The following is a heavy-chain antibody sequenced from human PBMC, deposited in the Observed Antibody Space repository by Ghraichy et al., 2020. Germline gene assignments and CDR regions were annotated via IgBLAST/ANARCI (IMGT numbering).Heavy chain of an antibody. CDR2: IYYSGST. D-gene: IGHD2-15*01. V-gene: IGHV4-59*01. J-gene: IGHJ5*02. CDR1: GGSISSYY. CDR3: ARVTTSGGSWWVRWFDP. Sequence: SETLSLTCTVSGGSISSYYWSWIRQPPGKGLEWIGYIYYSGSTNYNPSLKSRVTISVDTSKNQFSLKLSSVTAADTAVYYCARVTTSGGSWWVRWFDPWGQGTLVTVSS.